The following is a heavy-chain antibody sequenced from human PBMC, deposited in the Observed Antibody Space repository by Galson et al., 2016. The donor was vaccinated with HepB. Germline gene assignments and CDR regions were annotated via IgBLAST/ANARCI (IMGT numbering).Heavy chain of an antibody. CDR2: ISSSSSYL. CDR1: GFTFSSYS. J-gene: IGHJ4*02. D-gene: IGHD5-12*01. V-gene: IGHV3-21*01. CDR3: ARDRRGYAESGLDY. Sequence: SLRLSCAASGFTFSSYSMNWVRQAPGKGLEWVSSISSSSSYLYYSDSVKGRFTISRHNAKNSLFLQMNSLRAEDTAVYYCARDRRGYAESGLDYWGQGTLVTVSS.